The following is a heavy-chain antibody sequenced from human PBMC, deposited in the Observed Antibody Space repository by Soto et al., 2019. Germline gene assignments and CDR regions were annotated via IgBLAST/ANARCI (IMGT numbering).Heavy chain of an antibody. J-gene: IGHJ6*02. CDR3: ARGEDAFFYYGLDV. CDR1: GGSITSSY. Sequence: SATPCITWTVSGGSITSSYWSWIRRPPGEGLEWIAYIYDTGISGYTPSTSYNPSLKSRVTMSVDTSKSQFSLKLTSVTAADTAVYYCARGEDAFFYYGLDVWGQGITVTVSS. V-gene: IGHV4-59*01. CDR2: IYDTGISGYTPST.